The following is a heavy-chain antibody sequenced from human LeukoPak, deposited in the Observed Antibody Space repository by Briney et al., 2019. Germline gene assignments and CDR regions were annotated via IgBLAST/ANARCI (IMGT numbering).Heavy chain of an antibody. CDR1: GFTFTTYW. J-gene: IGHJ4*02. D-gene: IGHD1-7*01. V-gene: IGHV3-7*03. CDR3: ARKGLGGELGGFDS. Sequence: PGGSLRLSCAASGFTFTTYWMSWVRQLPGKGLEWVANINQDGTEKYYVDSVKGRFTISRDNAKNSLYLQMNSLRVEDTALYHCARKGLGGELGGFDSWGQGTLVTVSS. CDR2: INQDGTEK.